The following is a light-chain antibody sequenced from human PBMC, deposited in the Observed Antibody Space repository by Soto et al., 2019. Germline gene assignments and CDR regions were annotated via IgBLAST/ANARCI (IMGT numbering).Light chain of an antibody. CDR2: DVS. V-gene: IGKV1-5*01. CDR1: QTISSW. J-gene: IGKJ1*01. Sequence: DIQMTQSPSTLSGSVGDRVTITCRASQTISSWLAWYQQKPGKDPKLLIYDVSTLGSGVPSRFSDSGSGTDFTLTISSLQADDFATYYCQQYNTFWTFGQGTKVDI. CDR3: QQYNTFWT.